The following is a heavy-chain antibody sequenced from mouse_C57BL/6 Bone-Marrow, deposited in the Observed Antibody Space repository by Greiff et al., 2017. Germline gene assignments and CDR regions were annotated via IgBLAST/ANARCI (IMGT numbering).Heavy chain of an antibody. CDR3: AKNLYDGYSFAY. D-gene: IGHD2-3*01. V-gene: IGHV2-4*01. CDR1: GFSLTSYG. J-gene: IGHJ3*01. Sequence: QVQLKESGPGLVQPSQSLSITCTVSGFSLTSYGVHWVRQPPGKGLEWLGVIWSGGSTDYNAAFISRLSISKDNSKSQVFFKMNSLQADDTAIYYCAKNLYDGYSFAYWGQGTLVTVSA. CDR2: IWSGGST.